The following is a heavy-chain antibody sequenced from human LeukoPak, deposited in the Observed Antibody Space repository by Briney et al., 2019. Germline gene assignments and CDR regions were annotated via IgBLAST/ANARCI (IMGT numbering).Heavy chain of an antibody. CDR1: GYSFTSYW. CDR3: ARTRGDWSGHGFDY. J-gene: IGHJ4*02. Sequence: GESLKISCMGSGYSFTSYWIGWVRQLPGKGLEWMGTIYPGNSDTRYSPSFQGQGTISAGKSISTAYRQWRSPEASDTAMYYCARTRGDWSGHGFDYWGQGTLVTVSS. D-gene: IGHD3-3*01. CDR2: IYPGNSDT. V-gene: IGHV5-51*01.